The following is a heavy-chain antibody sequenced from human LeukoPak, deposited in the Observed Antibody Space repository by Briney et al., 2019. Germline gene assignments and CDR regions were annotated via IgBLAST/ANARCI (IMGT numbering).Heavy chain of an antibody. J-gene: IGHJ6*03. CDR2: IIPIFGTA. CDR3: ARGGVVVPTAKGDYYYYMDV. D-gene: IGHD2-2*01. Sequence: SVKVSCKASGYTFTSYYMHWVRQAPGQGLEWMGGIIPIFGTANYAQKFQGRVTITADESTSTAYMELSSLRSEDTAVYYCARGGVVVPTAKGDYYYYMDVWGKGTTVTVSS. V-gene: IGHV1-69*13. CDR1: GYTFTSYY.